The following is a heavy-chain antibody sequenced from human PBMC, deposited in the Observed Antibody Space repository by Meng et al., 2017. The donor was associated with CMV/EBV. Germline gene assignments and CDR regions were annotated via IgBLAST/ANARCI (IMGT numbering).Heavy chain of an antibody. V-gene: IGHV1-18*01. Sequence: ASVKVSCKASGYTFTSYGISWVRQAPGQGLEWMGWISAYNGNTNYAQKLQGRVTMTTDTSTSTAYMELRSLRSDDTAVYYCAKNLVVPVATPYYYYGMDVWGQGTTVTVSS. D-gene: IGHD2-2*01. J-gene: IGHJ6*02. CDR2: ISAYNGNT. CDR3: AKNLVVPVATPYYYYGMDV. CDR1: GYTFTSYG.